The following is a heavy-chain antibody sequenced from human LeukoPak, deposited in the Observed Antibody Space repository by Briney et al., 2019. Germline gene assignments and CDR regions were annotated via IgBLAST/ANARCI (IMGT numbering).Heavy chain of an antibody. CDR3: ARENIVPTRDFDC. J-gene: IGHJ4*02. V-gene: IGHV4-39*07. D-gene: IGHD5-12*01. CDR2: LFYSGNM. Sequence: PSETLSLTCTVSGDSIYTGDYYWAWIRQPPGKELEWIGSLFYSGNMYYNPSLKSRVTISVDTSRNQFSLNLNSVTAADTAVYYCARENIVPTRDFDCWGQGTLVTVSS. CDR1: GDSIYTGDYY.